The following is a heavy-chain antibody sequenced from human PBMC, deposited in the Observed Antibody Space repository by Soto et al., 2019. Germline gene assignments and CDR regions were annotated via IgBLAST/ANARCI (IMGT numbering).Heavy chain of an antibody. J-gene: IGHJ3*02. CDR1: GFTFSSYA. D-gene: IGHD2-21*02. CDR2: ISGSGGST. V-gene: IGHV3-23*01. Sequence: PGGSLRLSCAASGFTFSSYAMSWVRQAPGKGLEWVSAISGSGGSTYYADSVKGRFTISRDNSKNTLYLQMSSLRAEDTAVYYSVKDVHYCGGDCYPSQGFDIWGQGTMVTVSS. CDR3: VKDVHYCGGDCYPSQGFDI.